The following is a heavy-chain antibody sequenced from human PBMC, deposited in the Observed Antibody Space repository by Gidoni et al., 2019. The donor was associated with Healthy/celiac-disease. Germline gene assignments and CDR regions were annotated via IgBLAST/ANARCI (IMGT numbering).Heavy chain of an antibody. D-gene: IGHD6-13*01. J-gene: IGHJ4*02. CDR2: IRYDGSNK. CDR1: GFTFSSYG. Sequence: QVQLVESGGGVVQPGGSLRLSCAASGFTFSSYGMHWVRQAPGKGLEWVAFIRYDGSNKYYADSVKGRFTISRDNSKNTLYLQMNSLRAEDTAVYYCAKVGHTDTAAAGIDYFDYWGQGTLVTVSS. V-gene: IGHV3-30*02. CDR3: AKVGHTDTAAAGIDYFDY.